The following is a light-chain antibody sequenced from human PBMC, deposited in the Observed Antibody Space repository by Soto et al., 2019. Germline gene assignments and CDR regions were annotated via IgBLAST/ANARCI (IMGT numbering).Light chain of an antibody. V-gene: IGKV3-11*01. CDR3: QQRRSWPPTIT. CDR1: QSVSTY. Sequence: SVLTQSPATLSFAPGEIATLSCRAIQSVSTYLAWYQQRPGQAPRLLIYDASYRATDIPPRFSGSGSGTDFTLTISSLEPEDFAVYYCQQRRSWPPTITFGQGTRLEIK. J-gene: IGKJ5*01. CDR2: DAS.